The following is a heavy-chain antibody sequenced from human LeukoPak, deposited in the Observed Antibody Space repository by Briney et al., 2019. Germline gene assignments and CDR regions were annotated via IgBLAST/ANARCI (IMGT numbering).Heavy chain of an antibody. V-gene: IGHV1-2*02. CDR1: GYTFTGYY. CDR3: ARDNYYGSGSYCWFDP. J-gene: IGHJ5*02. D-gene: IGHD3-10*01. Sequence: ASVTVSFKGSGYTFTGYYLHWVRQAPGPGLEWVGWSNANSGGTNYAQKFQGRVTMTRDTAISTAYMELSRLRSDDTAVYYCARDNYYGSGSYCWFDPRGQGTLVTVSS. CDR2: SNANSGGT.